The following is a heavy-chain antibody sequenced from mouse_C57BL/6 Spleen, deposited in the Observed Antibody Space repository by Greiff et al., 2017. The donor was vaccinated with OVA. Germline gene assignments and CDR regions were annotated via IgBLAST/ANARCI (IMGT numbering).Heavy chain of an antibody. J-gene: IGHJ2*01. CDR3: ARNWDRGDY. CDR1: GFNIKNPY. Sequence: VQLQQSVAELVRPGASVKLSCTASGFNIKNPYMHWVKQRPEQGLEWIGRIDPANGNTKYAPKFQGKATITADTSSNTAYLQLSSLTSEDTAIYYCARNWDRGDYWGQGTTLTVSS. D-gene: IGHD4-1*01. CDR2: IDPANGNT. V-gene: IGHV14-3*01.